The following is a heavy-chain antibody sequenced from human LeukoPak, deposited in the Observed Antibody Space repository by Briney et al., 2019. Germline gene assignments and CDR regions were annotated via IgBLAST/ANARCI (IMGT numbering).Heavy chain of an antibody. CDR3: ARDDIAARRVYYYYYGMDV. Sequence: GGSLRLSCAASGFSFSSYTMNWVRQAPGKGLEWVSSISSSSNYIYYADSVKGRFTISRDNAKNSLYLQMNSLRAEDTAVYYCARDDIAARRVYYYYYGMDVWGQGTTVTVSS. CDR1: GFSFSSYT. V-gene: IGHV3-21*01. D-gene: IGHD6-6*01. CDR2: ISSSSNYI. J-gene: IGHJ6*02.